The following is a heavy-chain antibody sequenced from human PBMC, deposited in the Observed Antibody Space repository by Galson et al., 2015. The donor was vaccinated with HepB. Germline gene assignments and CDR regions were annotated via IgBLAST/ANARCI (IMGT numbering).Heavy chain of an antibody. D-gene: IGHD4-17*01. Sequence: SVKVSCKASGYTFTSYYMHWVRQAPGQGLEWMGIINPSGGSTSYAQKFQGRVTMTRDTSTSTVYMELSSLRSEDTAVYYCAREGVVYGDYEASGYYYGMDVWGQGTTVTVSS. V-gene: IGHV1-46*01. CDR2: INPSGGST. CDR3: AREGVVYGDYEASGYYYGMDV. CDR1: GYTFTSYY. J-gene: IGHJ6*02.